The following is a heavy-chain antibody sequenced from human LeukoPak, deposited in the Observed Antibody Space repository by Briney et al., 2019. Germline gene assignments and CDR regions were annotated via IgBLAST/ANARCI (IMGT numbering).Heavy chain of an antibody. CDR3: ARTEIAAAGIGFFDY. V-gene: IGHV4-39*01. D-gene: IGHD6-13*01. Sequence: SETLSLTCTVSGGSISSSSYYWGWIRQPPGTGLEWIGSIYYSGSTYYNPSLKSRVTISVDTSKNQFSLKLSSVTAADTAVYYCARTEIAAAGIGFFDYWAREPWSPSPQ. J-gene: IGHJ4*02. CDR1: GGSISSSSYY. CDR2: IYYSGST.